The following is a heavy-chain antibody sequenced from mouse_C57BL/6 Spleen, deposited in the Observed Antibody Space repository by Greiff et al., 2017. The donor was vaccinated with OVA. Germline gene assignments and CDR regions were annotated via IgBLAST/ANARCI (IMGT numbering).Heavy chain of an antibody. CDR2: ISSGGSYN. Sequence: EVHLVESGGDLVKPGGSLKLSCAASGFTFSSYGMSWVRQTPDKRLEWVATISSGGSYNYYPDSGKGRFTISRVNAKNTLYLQMSSLKSEDAAMYYCARLGSSYGYFDVWGTGTTVTVSS. D-gene: IGHD1-1*01. CDR1: GFTFSSYG. V-gene: IGHV5-6*01. CDR3: ARLGSSYGYFDV. J-gene: IGHJ1*03.